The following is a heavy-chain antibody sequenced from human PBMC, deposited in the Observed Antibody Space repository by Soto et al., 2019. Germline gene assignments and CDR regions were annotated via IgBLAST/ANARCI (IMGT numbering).Heavy chain of an antibody. D-gene: IGHD5-18*01. Sequence: QVQLQESGPGLVKPSQTLSLTCTVSGGSISSGGYYWSWIRQHPGKGLEWIGYIYYSGSTYYNSSLKSRVTISVDSSKNQFSLKLSSVTAADTALYYCARSGYSYGPNPLLYWGQGTLVTVSS. V-gene: IGHV4-31*03. CDR1: GGSISSGGYY. J-gene: IGHJ4*02. CDR2: IYYSGST. CDR3: ARSGYSYGPNPLLY.